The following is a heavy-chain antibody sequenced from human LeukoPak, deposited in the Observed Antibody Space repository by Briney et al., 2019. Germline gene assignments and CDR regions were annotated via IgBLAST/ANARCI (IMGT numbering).Heavy chain of an antibody. CDR2: ISSSSSTI. V-gene: IGHV3-48*01. CDR1: GFTFSSYS. D-gene: IGHD3-22*01. J-gene: IGHJ3*02. Sequence: GGSLRLSCAASGFTFSSYSMLWVRQAPGKGLEWVSYISSSSSTIYYADSVKGRFTISRDNAKNSLYLQMNSLRAEDTAVYYCARHNYYDSSGYPEDDAFDIWGQGTMVTVSS. CDR3: ARHNYYDSSGYPEDDAFDI.